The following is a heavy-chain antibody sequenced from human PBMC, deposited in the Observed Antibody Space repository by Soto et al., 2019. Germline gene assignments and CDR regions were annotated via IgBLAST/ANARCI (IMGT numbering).Heavy chain of an antibody. CDR1: GFSFSDYY. CDR2: ISTSGSSI. V-gene: IGHV3-11*01. CDR3: ARDEAIDY. Sequence: PWGSLRLSCAASGFSFSDYYMTWIRQAPGKELECISYISTSGSSIYYADSVKGRFTISRGNAKNSMYLQMNSLRAEDTAVYDCARDEAIDYWGKGTLVTVSS. J-gene: IGHJ4*02.